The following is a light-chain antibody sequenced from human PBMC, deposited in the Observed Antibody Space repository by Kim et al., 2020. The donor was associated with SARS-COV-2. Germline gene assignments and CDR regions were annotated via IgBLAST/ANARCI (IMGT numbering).Light chain of an antibody. J-gene: IGKJ2*02. Sequence: EIVLTQSPGTLSLSPGERATLSCRASQSVSDNYLAWYQQKPGQAPRLLIYGASSRATGIPDRFSGSGSGTDFTLTISRLEPKDFAVYYCQQYDTSPSCTFGQGTKLEI. CDR3: QQYDTSPSCT. CDR1: QSVSDNY. V-gene: IGKV3-20*01. CDR2: GAS.